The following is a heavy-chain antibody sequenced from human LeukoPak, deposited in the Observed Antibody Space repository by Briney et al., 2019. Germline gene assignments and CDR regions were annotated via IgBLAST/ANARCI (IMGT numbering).Heavy chain of an antibody. Sequence: GESLKISCKGSGYSFTSYWIGWVRQMLGKGLEWMGVIYPGDSDTRYSPSFQGQVTISADKSISTAYLQWSSLKASDTAMYYCARPQWSDAFDIWGQGTMVTVSS. CDR3: ARPQWSDAFDI. V-gene: IGHV5-51*01. CDR2: IYPGDSDT. CDR1: GYSFTSYW. J-gene: IGHJ3*02. D-gene: IGHD6-19*01.